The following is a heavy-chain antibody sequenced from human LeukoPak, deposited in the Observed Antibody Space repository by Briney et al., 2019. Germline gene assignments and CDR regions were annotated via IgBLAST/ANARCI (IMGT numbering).Heavy chain of an antibody. CDR1: GFTVCNNY. CDR3: VLESGGTLRY. J-gene: IGHJ4*02. V-gene: IGHV3-66*01. D-gene: IGHD2-15*01. Sequence: GGSLRLSCTASGFTVCNNYMTWVRQAPGKGLEWVSVIYTDTSTHYADSVKGRFTISRDTSRNTLHLQMIGLRAEDTAVYYCVLESGGTLRYWGRGSLVTVSS. CDR2: IYTDTST.